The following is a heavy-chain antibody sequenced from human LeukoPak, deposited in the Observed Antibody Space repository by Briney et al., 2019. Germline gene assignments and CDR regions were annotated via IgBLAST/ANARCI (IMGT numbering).Heavy chain of an antibody. CDR1: GITLSNYG. CDR3: AKRGVVIRVILVGFHKEAYYFDS. Sequence: SGGSLRLSCAVSGITLSNYGMSWVRQAPGKGLEWVAGISGSGDSTNYADSVKGRFSISRDNPKNTLYLQMNSLRAEDTAVYFCAKRGVVIRVILVGFHKEAYYFDSWGQGALVTVSS. J-gene: IGHJ4*02. V-gene: IGHV3-23*01. D-gene: IGHD3-22*01. CDR2: ISGSGDST.